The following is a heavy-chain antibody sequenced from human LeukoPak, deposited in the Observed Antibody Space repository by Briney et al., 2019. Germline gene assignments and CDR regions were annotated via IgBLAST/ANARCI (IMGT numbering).Heavy chain of an antibody. D-gene: IGHD5-18*01. J-gene: IGHJ6*03. V-gene: IGHV3-23*01. CDR3: AKGLKTAVGPYMGYHYYMDV. Sequence: GGSLRLSCAASGFTISSYYMAWVRQAPGKGLEWVSTVNDRGTGTYYADSVKGRFTISRDNSKSTLSLQMISLRAEDTALYYCAKGLKTAVGPYMGYHYYMDVWGKGTTVTVSS. CDR1: GFTISSYY. CDR2: VNDRGTGT.